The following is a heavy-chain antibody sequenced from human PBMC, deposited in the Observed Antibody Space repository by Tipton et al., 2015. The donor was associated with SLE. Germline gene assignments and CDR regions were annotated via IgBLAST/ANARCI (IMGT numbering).Heavy chain of an antibody. Sequence: TLSLTCTVSGGSINNSSYYWSWIRQPPGKGLEWIGYIYYSGSTNYNPSLKSRVTISVDTSKNQFSLKLSSVTAADTAVYYCARHDGQWDAFDIWGQGTMVTVSS. CDR3: ARHDGQWDAFDI. CDR2: IYYSGST. D-gene: IGHD6-19*01. V-gene: IGHV4-61*05. J-gene: IGHJ3*02. CDR1: GGSINNSSYY.